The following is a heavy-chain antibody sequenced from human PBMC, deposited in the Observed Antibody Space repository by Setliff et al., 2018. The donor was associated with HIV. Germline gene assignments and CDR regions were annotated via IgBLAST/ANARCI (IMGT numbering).Heavy chain of an antibody. J-gene: IGHJ4*02. V-gene: IGHV1-18*01. Sequence: ASVKVSCKASGYTFTNYDISWVRQAPGQGLEWMGWISTYNGNTNYAQKLQGRVTMTTDTSTSTAYMELRSLRYDDTAVYYCVADGHGSGWRSDYWGQGTLVTVSS. CDR3: VADGHGSGWRSDY. CDR2: ISTYNGNT. CDR1: GYTFTNYD. D-gene: IGHD6-19*01.